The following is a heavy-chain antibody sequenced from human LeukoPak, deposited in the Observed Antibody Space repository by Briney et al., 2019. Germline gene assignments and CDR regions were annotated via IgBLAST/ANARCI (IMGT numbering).Heavy chain of an antibody. CDR2: IYYSGST. Sequence: SETLSLTCTVSGGSISGYYWSWIRQPPGKGLEWIGFIYYSGSTNYNPSLKSRVTISVDTSKNQFSLRLSSVTAADTAVYYCARGYDSSGDKGGFDYWGQGTLVTVSS. V-gene: IGHV4-59*01. D-gene: IGHD3-22*01. J-gene: IGHJ4*02. CDR3: ARGYDSSGDKGGFDY. CDR1: GGSISGYY.